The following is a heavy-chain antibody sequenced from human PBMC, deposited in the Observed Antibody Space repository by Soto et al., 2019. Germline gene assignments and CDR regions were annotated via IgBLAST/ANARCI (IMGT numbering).Heavy chain of an antibody. Sequence: QVQLQESGPGLVKPSQTLSLTCTVSGGSISSGGYYWSWIRQHPGKGLEWIGYIYYSGSTYYNSRSPSRTSRVTMSVATAQNQYSLKLSSDTAEDTAVYYCARTPLLGGKGNLVTVSS. J-gene: IGHJ4*02. CDR2: IYYSGST. CDR1: GGSISSGGYY. V-gene: IGHV4-31*03. CDR3: ARTPLL.